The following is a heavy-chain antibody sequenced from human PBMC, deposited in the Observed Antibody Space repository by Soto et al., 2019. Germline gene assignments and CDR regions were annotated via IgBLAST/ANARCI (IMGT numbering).Heavy chain of an antibody. Sequence: GGSLRLSCEGSGFTFSDYYISWIRQAPGKGLEWISYSSNSGTFSRYADSVKGRFSISRDNTKNLLYLQMNSLRAEDTAVYYCAKGGEYDYVWGSYGYFDYWGQGTLVTVSS. J-gene: IGHJ4*02. CDR2: SSNSGTFS. CDR1: GFTFSDYY. CDR3: AKGGEYDYVWGSYGYFDY. V-gene: IGHV3-11*06. D-gene: IGHD3-16*01.